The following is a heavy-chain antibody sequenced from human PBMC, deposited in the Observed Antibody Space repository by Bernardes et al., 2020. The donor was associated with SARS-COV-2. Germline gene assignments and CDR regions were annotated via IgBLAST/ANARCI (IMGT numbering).Heavy chain of an antibody. J-gene: IGHJ4*02. V-gene: IGHV4-34*01. CDR2: VNHSGST. Sequence: SEPLSLTCAVYGGSFSGYYWRWIRQPPGKGLEWIGEVNHSGSTNYNPSLRSRVTISVDTSKNQFSLKLNSVTAADTAVYYCARAQPIPVPGIAYDLFRRNSVGYFDYWGQGTLVT. D-gene: IGHD3-16*01. CDR1: GGSFSGYY. CDR3: ARAQPIPVPGIAYDLFRRNSVGYFDY.